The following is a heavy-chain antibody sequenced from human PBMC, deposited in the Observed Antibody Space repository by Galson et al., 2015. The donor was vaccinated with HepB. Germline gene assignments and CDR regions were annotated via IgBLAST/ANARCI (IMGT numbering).Heavy chain of an antibody. V-gene: IGHV3-23*01. CDR2: ISGRGGST. CDR3: TKDRYDDTLTGYYTH. D-gene: IGHD3-9*01. J-gene: IGHJ4*02. CDR1: GFTFSNTW. Sequence: SLRLSCAASGFTFSNTWMSWVRQAPGKGLEWVSGISGRGGSTYYTDSVKGRFTISRDNSQNMLYLQMSSLRAEDKAVYYCTKDRYDDTLTGYYTHWGQGTLVTVSS.